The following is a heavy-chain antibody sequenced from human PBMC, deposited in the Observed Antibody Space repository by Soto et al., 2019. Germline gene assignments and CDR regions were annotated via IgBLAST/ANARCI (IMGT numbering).Heavy chain of an antibody. CDR1: GGSISSGPYS. Sequence: SETLSLTCSVSGGSISSGPYSWGWIRQPPGKGLEWIGTFHYSGRTYYSPSLESRVTISVDTSKNQFSLKASSVTAADTAVFYCARLAGYCSGTSCYGYYGMDVWGQGTKVTVSS. CDR2: FHYSGRT. D-gene: IGHD2-2*01. V-gene: IGHV4-39*01. CDR3: ARLAGYCSGTSCYGYYGMDV. J-gene: IGHJ6*02.